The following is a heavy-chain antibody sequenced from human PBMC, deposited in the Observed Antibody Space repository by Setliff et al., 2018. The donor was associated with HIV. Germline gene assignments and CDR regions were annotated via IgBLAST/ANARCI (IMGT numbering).Heavy chain of an antibody. J-gene: IGHJ6*02. CDR1: GYTFTTYG. D-gene: IGHD6-19*01. CDR2: ISPNFGHT. V-gene: IGHV1-18*01. Sequence: ASVKVTCKASGYTFTTYGISWVRQAPGHGLEWMGWISPNFGHTKYAQKFLDRVTMTVDTATSRVYMELRSLRSDDTAVYFCARLGSGWSDSYYYAMDIWGQGTTVTVSS. CDR3: ARLGSGWSDSYYYAMDI.